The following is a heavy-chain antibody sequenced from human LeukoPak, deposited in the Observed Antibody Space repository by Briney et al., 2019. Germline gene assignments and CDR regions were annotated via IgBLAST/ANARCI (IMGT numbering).Heavy chain of an antibody. CDR3: AREGIHPKGGFDY. V-gene: IGHV4-59*01. D-gene: IGHD5-18*01. CDR1: GGSISSYY. Sequence: PSETLSLTCTVAGGSISSYYWSWIRQPPGKGLEWIGYIYYSGSTNYNPSLKSRVAVSVDTSKNQFSLKLSSVTAADTAVYYCAREGIHPKGGFDYWGQGTLVTVSS. J-gene: IGHJ4*02. CDR2: IYYSGST.